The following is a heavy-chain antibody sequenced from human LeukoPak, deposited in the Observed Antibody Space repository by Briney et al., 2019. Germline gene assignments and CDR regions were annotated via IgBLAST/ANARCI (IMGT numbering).Heavy chain of an antibody. CDR2: IRYDGSNK. CDR1: GFIFSSYG. Sequence: PGGSLRLSCAVSGFIFSSYGMHWVRHAPGKGLEWVAFIRYDGSNKYYADSVKGLFTISRDNSKNTLYLQMNSLRAEDTAVYYCAKDIRYGYDYWGQGTLVTVSS. CDR3: AKDIRYGYDY. J-gene: IGHJ4*02. D-gene: IGHD5-18*01. V-gene: IGHV3-30*02.